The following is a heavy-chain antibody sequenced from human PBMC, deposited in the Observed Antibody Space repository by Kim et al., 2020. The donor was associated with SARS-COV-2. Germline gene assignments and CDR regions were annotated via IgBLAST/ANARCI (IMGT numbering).Heavy chain of an antibody. V-gene: IGHV3-23*01. D-gene: IGHD2-2*01. J-gene: IGHJ4*02. Sequence: ADSGKGRFTISRDNSKNTLYLQMNSLRAEDTAVYYCANHCSSTSCYLSDYWGQGTLVTVSS. CDR3: ANHCSSTSCYLSDY.